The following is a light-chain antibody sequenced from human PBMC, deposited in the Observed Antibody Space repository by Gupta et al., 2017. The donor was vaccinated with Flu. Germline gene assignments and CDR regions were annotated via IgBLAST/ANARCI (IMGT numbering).Light chain of an antibody. CDR1: KLGDKY. V-gene: IGLV3-1*01. CDR2: QDS. CDR3: QAWDSSTALV. Sequence: YELTQPPSVSVSPGQTASITCSGDKLGDKYACWYQQKPGPSPVLVIYQDSKRPAGIPERFSGSNSGNTATLTISGTQAVDEADYYCQAWDSSTALVFGGGTKLTVL. J-gene: IGLJ2*01.